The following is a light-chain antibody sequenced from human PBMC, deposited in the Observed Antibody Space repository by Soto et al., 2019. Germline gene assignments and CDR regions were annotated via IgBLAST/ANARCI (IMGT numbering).Light chain of an antibody. J-gene: IGKJ1*01. CDR2: AAT. CDR1: QGISSF. CDR3: QQSYSTTWT. Sequence: DIRLTQSASLLSASFGDRVTITCRASQGISSFLAWYQHKPVKAPKLLIYAATSLQSVVPSRFSGSGYGTDFNLTISSLQTEDFATYYCQQSYSTTWTFGQGTKVDIK. V-gene: IGKV1-39*01.